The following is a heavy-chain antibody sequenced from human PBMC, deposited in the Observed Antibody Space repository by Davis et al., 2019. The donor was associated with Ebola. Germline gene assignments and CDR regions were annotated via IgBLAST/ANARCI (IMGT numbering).Heavy chain of an antibody. V-gene: IGHV3-30*03. CDR2: ISYDGSNK. CDR3: ARSDRLDY. D-gene: IGHD1-14*01. J-gene: IGHJ4*02. CDR1: GFTFSSYG. Sequence: PGGSLRLSCAASGFTFSSYGMHWVRQAPGKGLEWVAVISYDGSNKYYADSVKSRFTISRDNSKNTLYLQMNSLRAEDTAVYYCARSDRLDYWGQGTLVTVSS.